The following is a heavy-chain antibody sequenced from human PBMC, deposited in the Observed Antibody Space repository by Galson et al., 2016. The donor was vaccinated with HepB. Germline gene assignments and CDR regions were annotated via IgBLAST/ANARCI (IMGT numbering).Heavy chain of an antibody. V-gene: IGHV7-4-1*02. Sequence: SVKVSCKASGYTFSRLALNWVRQAPGQGPEWMGWIHTNTGNPTYAQGFTGRFVFSLDTSVTTTYLQINDLKAEDTALYYCARARSGGRDLFDSWGQGTLVTVST. CDR3: ARARSGGRDLFDS. CDR2: IHTNTGNP. J-gene: IGHJ4*02. CDR1: GYTFSRLA. D-gene: IGHD3-10*01.